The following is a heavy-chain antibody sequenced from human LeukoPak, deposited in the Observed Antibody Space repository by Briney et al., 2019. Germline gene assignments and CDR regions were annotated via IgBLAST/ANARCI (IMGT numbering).Heavy chain of an antibody. J-gene: IGHJ4*02. D-gene: IGHD6-19*01. CDR1: EL. Sequence: GGSLRLSCAASELHGLGPLGSRKGAGVGLNYYADSVKGRFTISRDNSKNTLYLQMNSLRTEDTAVYFCAKFEGATIPGWFNDWGQGILVTVSS. CDR3: AKFEGATIPGWFND. V-gene: IGHV3-23*01.